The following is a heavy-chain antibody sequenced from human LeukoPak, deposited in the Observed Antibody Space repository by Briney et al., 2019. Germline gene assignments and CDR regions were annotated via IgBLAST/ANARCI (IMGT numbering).Heavy chain of an antibody. J-gene: IGHJ5*02. Sequence: SETLSLTCTVSGGSISSYYWSWIRQPPGKGLEWNGYIYFSGSTNYNPSLKSRVTTSVDTSKKQFSLKLSSVTAADTAVYYCARMLGYCSGGTCYGRFDPWGQGTLVTVSS. CDR3: ARMLGYCSGGTCYGRFDP. V-gene: IGHV4-59*01. CDR1: GGSISSYY. CDR2: IYFSGST. D-gene: IGHD2-15*01.